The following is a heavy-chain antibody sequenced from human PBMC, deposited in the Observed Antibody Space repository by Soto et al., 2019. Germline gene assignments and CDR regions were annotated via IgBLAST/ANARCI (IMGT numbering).Heavy chain of an antibody. CDR2: ISYDGSNK. CDR3: ARAPISVAGAPYYFDY. Sequence: GSLRLSCAASGFTFSSYAMHWVRQAPGKGLEWVAVISYDGSNKYYADSVKGRFTISRDNSKNTLYLQMNSLRAEDTAVYYCARAPISVAGAPYYFDYWGQGTLVTVSS. J-gene: IGHJ4*02. V-gene: IGHV3-30-3*01. CDR1: GFTFSSYA. D-gene: IGHD6-19*01.